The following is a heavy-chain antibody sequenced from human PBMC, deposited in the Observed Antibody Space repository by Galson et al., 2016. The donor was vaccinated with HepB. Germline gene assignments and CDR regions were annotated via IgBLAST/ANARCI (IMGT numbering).Heavy chain of an antibody. V-gene: IGHV3-30*03. Sequence: SLRLSCAASGFTFSTYGMHWVRQAPGKGLEWVALILYDGSDKYYADSVKGRFTISRDNSKNTLYLQMNSLRAEDTAVYYCAIDDRLSLHYWGQGTLVTVSS. CDR3: AIDDRLSLHY. D-gene: IGHD2-21*01. CDR2: ILYDGSDK. J-gene: IGHJ4*02. CDR1: GFTFSTYG.